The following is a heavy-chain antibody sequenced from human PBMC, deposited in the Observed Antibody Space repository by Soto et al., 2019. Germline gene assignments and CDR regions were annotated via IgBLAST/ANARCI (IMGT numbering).Heavy chain of an antibody. CDR2: VSSGGDNT. J-gene: IGHJ4*02. V-gene: IGHV3-23*01. D-gene: IGHD4-4*01. CDR3: AKVQLPHSKDGGGYLLDF. CDR1: GFTFNNFA. Sequence: EVQLLQSGGGLGQPGGSLTLSCAASGFTFNNFAMTWVRQAPGKGLEWVSSVSSGGDNTWYADSVKGRFTISRDNPKKTLYLHMNLLTAADTAVYYCAKVQLPHSKDGGGYLLDFWGQGTLVTVPS.